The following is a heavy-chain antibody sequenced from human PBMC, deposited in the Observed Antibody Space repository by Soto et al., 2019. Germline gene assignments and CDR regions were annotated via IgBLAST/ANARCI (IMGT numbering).Heavy chain of an antibody. CDR2: ISSSSSYI. CDR3: ARDSERWLRFQRTNYYYYGMDV. D-gene: IGHD5-12*01. V-gene: IGHV3-21*01. J-gene: IGHJ6*02. Sequence: GGSLRLSCAASGFTFSSYSMNWVRQAPGKGLEWVSSISSSSSYIYYADSVKGRFTISRDNAKNSLYLQMNSLRAEDTAVYYCARDSERWLRFQRTNYYYYGMDVWGQGTTVTVSS. CDR1: GFTFSSYS.